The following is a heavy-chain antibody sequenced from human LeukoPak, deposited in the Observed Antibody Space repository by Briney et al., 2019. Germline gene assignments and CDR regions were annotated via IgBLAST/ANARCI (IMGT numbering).Heavy chain of an antibody. J-gene: IGHJ4*02. CDR3: ARDRGNWGLDY. CDR2: IYYSGCT. Sequence: SETLSLTCTVSGGSITNYYWSWIRQPPGKGLEWIGYIYYSGCTNYNPSLKSRVTISVDTSKNQFSLKLSSVTAADTAVYYCARDRGNWGLDYWGQGTLVTVSS. CDR1: GGSITNYY. V-gene: IGHV4-59*01. D-gene: IGHD7-27*01.